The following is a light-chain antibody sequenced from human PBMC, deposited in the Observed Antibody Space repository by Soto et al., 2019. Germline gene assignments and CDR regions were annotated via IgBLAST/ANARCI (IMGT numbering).Light chain of an antibody. Sequence: PGERATLSCRASQSVSSSYLAWYQQKPGQAPRLLIYGASSRATGIPDRFSGSGSGTDFTLTISRLEPEDFAVYYCQQYGSSPFTFGPGTKVDIK. V-gene: IGKV3-20*01. CDR2: GAS. J-gene: IGKJ3*01. CDR3: QQYGSSPFT. CDR1: QSVSSSY.